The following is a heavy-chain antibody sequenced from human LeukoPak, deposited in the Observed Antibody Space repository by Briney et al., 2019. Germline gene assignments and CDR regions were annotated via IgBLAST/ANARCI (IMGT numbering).Heavy chain of an antibody. CDR2: IKQDGSEK. V-gene: IGHV3-7*01. CDR1: GFTFSSYW. J-gene: IGHJ5*02. Sequence: GGSLRLSCAASGFTFSSYWMSWVRQTPGKGLEWVANIKQDGSEKYYVDSVKGRFTISRDNAKNSLYLQMNSLRAEDTAVYYCSGQRREAWFDPWGQGTLVTVPS. CDR3: SGQRREAWFDP. D-gene: IGHD2-15*01.